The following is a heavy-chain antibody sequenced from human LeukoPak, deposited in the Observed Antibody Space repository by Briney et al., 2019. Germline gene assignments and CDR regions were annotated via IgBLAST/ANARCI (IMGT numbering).Heavy chain of an antibody. CDR2: IKQDGSEK. Sequence: GGSLRLSCVASGFTFSSYWMSWVRQAPGKGLEWVANIKQDGSEKYYVDSVKGRFTISRDNSKNTLYLQMNSLRAEDTAVYYCARGSLGYCSSTSCRNRLYYFDYWGQGTLVTVSS. V-gene: IGHV3-7*01. J-gene: IGHJ4*02. CDR3: ARGSLGYCSSTSCRNRLYYFDY. D-gene: IGHD2-2*01. CDR1: GFTFSSYW.